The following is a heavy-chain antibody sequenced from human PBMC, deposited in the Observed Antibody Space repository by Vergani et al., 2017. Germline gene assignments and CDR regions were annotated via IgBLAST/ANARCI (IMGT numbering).Heavy chain of an antibody. CDR3: ARDRGSGYDCWFDP. J-gene: IGHJ5*02. CDR1: GNTLTGYY. D-gene: IGHD5-12*01. V-gene: IGHV1-2*02. Sequence: QVQLVQSGAEVKKPGASVKVSCKASGNTLTGYYMPWVRQAPGQGLEWMGWINPNSGGTNYAQKFQGRVTMTRDTSISTAYMELSRLRSDDTAVYYCARDRGSGYDCWFDPWGQGTLVTVSS. CDR2: INPNSGGT.